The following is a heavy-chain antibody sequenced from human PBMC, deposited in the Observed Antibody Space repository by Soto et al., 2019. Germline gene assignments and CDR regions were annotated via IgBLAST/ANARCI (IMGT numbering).Heavy chain of an antibody. J-gene: IGHJ4*02. CDR1: GFTISTFA. CDR3: AKDAVYNDGLWLMDS. D-gene: IGHD2-21*01. V-gene: IGHV3-23*01. CDR2: MTGSGATI. Sequence: PGGSLRLSCAASGFTISTFAMTWVRQAPGKGLESVCGMTGSGATIHYADSVKGRFTISKDDSRNVLYLQMDYLRDEDTAVYYCAKDAVYNDGLWLMDSWGQGTLLTVSS.